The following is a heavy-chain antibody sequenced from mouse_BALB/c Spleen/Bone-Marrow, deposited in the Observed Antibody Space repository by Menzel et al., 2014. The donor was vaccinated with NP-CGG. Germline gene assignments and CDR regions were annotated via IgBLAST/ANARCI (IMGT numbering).Heavy chain of an antibody. J-gene: IGHJ3*01. CDR2: ISGGGSYT. Sequence: EVQVVESGGGLVKPGGSLKLSCAASGFNFSSYGMYWVRQTPEKRLEWVASISGGGSYTYFPDSVKGRITISRDNAKNNLYLQMSSLRSEDTALYYCARHDYDWFAYWGQGTLVTVSA. CDR1: GFNFSSYG. CDR3: ARHDYDWFAY. D-gene: IGHD2-4*01. V-gene: IGHV5-9-2*01.